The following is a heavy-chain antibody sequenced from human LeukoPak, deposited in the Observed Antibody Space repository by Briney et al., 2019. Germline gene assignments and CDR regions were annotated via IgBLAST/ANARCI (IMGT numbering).Heavy chain of an antibody. Sequence: SETLSLTCAVYSGSFSGYYWSWIRQPPGKGLEWIGEINHSGSTNYNPSLKSRVTISVDTSKNQFSLKLSSVTAADTAVYYCARDHLARSDSPRRRDYYYGMDVWGQGTTVTVSS. J-gene: IGHJ6*02. D-gene: IGHD1-14*01. CDR2: INHSGST. V-gene: IGHV4-34*01. CDR1: SGSFSGYY. CDR3: ARDHLARSDSPRRRDYYYGMDV.